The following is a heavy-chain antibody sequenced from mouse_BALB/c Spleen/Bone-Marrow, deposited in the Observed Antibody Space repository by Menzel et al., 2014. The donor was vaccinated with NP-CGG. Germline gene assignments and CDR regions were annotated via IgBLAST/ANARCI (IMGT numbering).Heavy chain of an antibody. D-gene: IGHD2-4*01. CDR3: ARHGITRLLDY. CDR2: ISSGGSYT. J-gene: IGHJ2*01. V-gene: IGHV5-9-3*01. Sequence: EVKLMESGGGLVKPGGSLKLSCAASGFTFSSYAMSWVRQTPEKRLEWVATISSGGSYTYYPDNVKGRFTISRDNAKNTLYLQMSSLRSEDTAMYYCARHGITRLLDYWGQGTTLTVSS. CDR1: GFTFSSYA.